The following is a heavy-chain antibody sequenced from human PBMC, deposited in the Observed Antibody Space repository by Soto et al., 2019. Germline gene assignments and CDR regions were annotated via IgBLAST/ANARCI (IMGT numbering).Heavy chain of an antibody. V-gene: IGHV3-64*01. CDR2: ISSNGGST. Sequence: GGSLRLSCAASGFTCGSYAMHWVRQAPGKGLEYVSAISSNGGSTYYANSVKGRFTVSRDNSKNTLYLQMGSLRAEDMAVYYCAREATMVRGVMAYWGQGTLVTVSS. CDR1: GFTCGSYA. J-gene: IGHJ4*02. CDR3: AREATMVRGVMAY. D-gene: IGHD3-10*01.